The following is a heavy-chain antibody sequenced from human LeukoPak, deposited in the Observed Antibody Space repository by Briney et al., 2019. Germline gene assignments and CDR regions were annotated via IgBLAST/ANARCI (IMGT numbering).Heavy chain of an antibody. CDR2: ITYDGSNK. CDR1: GFTFSSYG. D-gene: IGHD4-17*01. CDR3: AKPYGDYYYFDY. Sequence: GRSLRLSCAASGFTFSSYGMHWVRQAPGKGLEWVAVITYDGSNKYYADSVKGRFTISRDNSKNTLYLQMNSLRAEDTAVYYCAKPYGDYYYFDYWGQGTLVTVSS. J-gene: IGHJ4*02. V-gene: IGHV3-30*18.